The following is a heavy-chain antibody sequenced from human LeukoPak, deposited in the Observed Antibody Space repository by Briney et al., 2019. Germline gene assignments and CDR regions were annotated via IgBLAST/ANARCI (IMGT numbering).Heavy chain of an antibody. CDR2: IYSGGSA. J-gene: IGHJ4*02. V-gene: IGHV3-66*01. CDR1: GFTLSSNY. CDR3: ARAPSIVGATSPFDY. D-gene: IGHD1-26*01. Sequence: PGGSLRLSCAASGFTLSSNYMSWVRQAPGKGLEWGSVIYSGGSAYYADSVKGRFTISRDNSKNTLYLQMNSLRAEDTAVYYCARAPSIVGATSPFDYWGQGTLVTVSS.